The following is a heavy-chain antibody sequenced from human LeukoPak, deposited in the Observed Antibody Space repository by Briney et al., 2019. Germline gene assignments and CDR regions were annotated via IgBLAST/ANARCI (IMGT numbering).Heavy chain of an antibody. CDR2: VNEDGGER. J-gene: IGHJ4*02. D-gene: IGHD1-26*01. Sequence: GGSLRLSCAASGFTLSRYWMSWVRQAPGKGLEWVANVNEDGGERHYVDTVKGRFTISRDNSKNTLYLQMNSLRAEDTAVYYCAKDLSEGATDYWGQGTLVTVSS. V-gene: IGHV3-7*01. CDR3: AKDLSEGATDY. CDR1: GFTLSRYW.